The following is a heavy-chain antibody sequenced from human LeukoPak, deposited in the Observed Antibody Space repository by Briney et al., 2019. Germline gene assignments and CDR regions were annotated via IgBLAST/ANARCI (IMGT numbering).Heavy chain of an antibody. D-gene: IGHD6-19*01. CDR1: GYTFTSYG. CDR3: ARHSGRGWPEEDLDL. Sequence: GASVKVSCKASGYTFTSYGISWVRQAPGQGIEWMGWISGHNGDTKYAQQFQGRATMTTDTFTSTAYMELRSLRSDDTAMYYCARHSGRGWPEEDLDLWGRGTLVIVSS. CDR2: ISGHNGDT. J-gene: IGHJ2*01. V-gene: IGHV1-18*01.